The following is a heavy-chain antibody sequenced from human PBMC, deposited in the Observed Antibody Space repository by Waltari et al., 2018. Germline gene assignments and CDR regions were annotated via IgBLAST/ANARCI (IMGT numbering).Heavy chain of an antibody. CDR1: GYTLTELS. CDR3: VAGIAARPGFGGV. CDR2: FDPEDGET. J-gene: IGHJ6*02. V-gene: IGHV1-24*01. D-gene: IGHD6-6*01. Sequence: QVQLVQSGAEVKKPGASVKVSCKVSGYTLTELSMHWVRQAPGKGLEWMGGFDPEDGETIYAQKFQGRVTRTEDTSTDTAYMELSSLRSEDTAVYYCVAGIAARPGFGGVWGQGTTVTVSS.